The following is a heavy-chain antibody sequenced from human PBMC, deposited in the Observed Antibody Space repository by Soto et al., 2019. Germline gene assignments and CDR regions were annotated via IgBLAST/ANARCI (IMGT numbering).Heavy chain of an antibody. Sequence: SETLSLTCFVSGGSVTSHHWCWLRQFPGQGLEWIAYTSYTGKTNYNPSLQSRVTISLDTSKNQLTLKLTSMTAADTAVYYCARPMHAGFTTYYEPWGEGTLDTV. CDR1: GGSVTSHH. CDR3: ARPMHAGFTTYYEP. D-gene: IGHD3-22*01. V-gene: IGHV4-59*02. J-gene: IGHJ5*02. CDR2: TSYTGKT.